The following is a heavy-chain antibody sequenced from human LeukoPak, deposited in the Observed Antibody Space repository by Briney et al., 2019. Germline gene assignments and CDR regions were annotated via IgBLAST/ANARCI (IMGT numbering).Heavy chain of an antibody. V-gene: IGHV3-23*01. CDR2: ISGSGGST. CDR3: AKSPSGSYDAYFDY. CDR1: GFTFSSYA. Sequence: PGGSLRLSCAASGFTFSSYAMTWVRQAPGKGLEWVPTISGSGGSTYYADSVKGRFTISRDNSKNTLYLQMNSLRAEDTAVYYCAKSPSGSYDAYFDYWGQGTLVTVSS. D-gene: IGHD1-26*01. J-gene: IGHJ4*02.